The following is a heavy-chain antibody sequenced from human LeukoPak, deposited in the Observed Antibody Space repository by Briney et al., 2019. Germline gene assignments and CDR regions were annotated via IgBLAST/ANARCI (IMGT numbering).Heavy chain of an antibody. D-gene: IGHD6-19*01. CDR2: IYSGDSNT. CDR1: GNTFTSYW. J-gene: IGHJ5*02. V-gene: IGHV5-51*01. CDR3: VWRKYSSTWSDP. Sequence: GESLKISCKGFGNTFTSYWIGWVRQIPGKGLEWMGIIYSGDSNTQYSPSFQGQVTISADKSISTAYLQWSSLKASDTGMYYCVWRKYSSTWSDPWGRGALVTV.